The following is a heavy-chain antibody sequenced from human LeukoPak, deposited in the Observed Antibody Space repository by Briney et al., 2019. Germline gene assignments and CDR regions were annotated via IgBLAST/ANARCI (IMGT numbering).Heavy chain of an antibody. Sequence: PGGSLRLSCAASGFTFSSYEMNWVRQAPGKGLEWVSYISSSGSTIYYADSVKGRFTISRDNAKNSLYLQMNSLRAEDTAVYYCAELGITMIGGIWGKGTTVTISS. CDR2: ISSSGSTI. CDR1: GFTFSSYE. CDR3: AELGITMIGGI. D-gene: IGHD3-10*02. J-gene: IGHJ6*04. V-gene: IGHV3-48*03.